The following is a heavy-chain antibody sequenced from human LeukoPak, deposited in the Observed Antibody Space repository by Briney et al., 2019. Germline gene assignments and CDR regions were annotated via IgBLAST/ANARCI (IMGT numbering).Heavy chain of an antibody. CDR3: ARGRRWAAAEIVY. CDR2: IYTSGST. Sequence: SETLSLTCTVSGGYISSGSYYWSWIRQPAGKGLEWIGRIYTSGSTNYNPSLKSRVTISVDTSKNQFSLKLISVTAADTAVYYCARGRRWAAAEIVYWGQGTLVTVSS. V-gene: IGHV4-61*02. CDR1: GGYISSGSYY. J-gene: IGHJ4*02. D-gene: IGHD6-13*01.